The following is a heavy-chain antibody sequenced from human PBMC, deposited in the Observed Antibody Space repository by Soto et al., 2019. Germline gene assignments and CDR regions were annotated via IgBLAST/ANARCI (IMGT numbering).Heavy chain of an antibody. V-gene: IGHV3-7*05. D-gene: IGHD6-19*01. J-gene: IGHJ6*02. CDR1: GFTFSSYW. CDR3: ARSSSGWYSPYYYYGMDV. Sequence: GGSLRLSCAASGFTFSSYWMSWVRQAPGKGLEWVANIKQDGSEKYYVDSVKGRFTISRDNAKNSLYLQMNSLRAEDTAVYYCARSSSGWYSPYYYYGMDVWGQGTTVTVSS. CDR2: IKQDGSEK.